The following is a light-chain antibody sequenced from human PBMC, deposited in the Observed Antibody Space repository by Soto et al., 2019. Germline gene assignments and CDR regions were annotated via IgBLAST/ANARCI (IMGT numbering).Light chain of an antibody. V-gene: IGLV2-14*01. J-gene: IGLJ1*01. CDR1: SSDVGLYDY. Sequence: QSVLTQPASVSGSPGQSITISCTGTSSDVGLYDYVSWYQQYPGQVPKLIIYEVSNRPSGISDRFSGSKSGNTASLTISRLQSEDEADYYCCSYTSSDTYVFGTATQLTVL. CDR3: CSYTSSDTYV. CDR2: EVS.